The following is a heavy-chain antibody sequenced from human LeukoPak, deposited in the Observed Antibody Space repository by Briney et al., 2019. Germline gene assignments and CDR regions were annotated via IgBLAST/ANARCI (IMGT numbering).Heavy chain of an antibody. D-gene: IGHD2-2*01. Sequence: SETLSLTCTVSGDSISSYYWSWIRLPPGKGLEWIGYIYYSGRTNYNPSLKSRVTISVDTSKNQFSLKLSSVTAADTAVYYCARGGCSSTSCYSAVNWFDPWGQGTLVTVSS. V-gene: IGHV4-59*12. CDR1: GDSISSYY. CDR3: ARGGCSSTSCYSAVNWFDP. CDR2: IYYSGRT. J-gene: IGHJ5*02.